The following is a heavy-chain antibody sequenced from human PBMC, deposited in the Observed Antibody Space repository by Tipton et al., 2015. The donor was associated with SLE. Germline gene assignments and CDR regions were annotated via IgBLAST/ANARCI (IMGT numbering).Heavy chain of an antibody. Sequence: GLVKPSETLSLTCAVSDYSISSGYYWGWIRQPPGKGLEWIGCINHSGNTYYNPSLNSRVTMSVDTSKNQFYLKLSSVTAADTAVYYCASQTNWNNPFNYWGQGTLVTVSS. V-gene: IGHV4-38-2*01. CDR1: DYSISSGYY. CDR2: INHSGNT. D-gene: IGHD1/OR15-1a*01. CDR3: ASQTNWNNPFNY. J-gene: IGHJ4*02.